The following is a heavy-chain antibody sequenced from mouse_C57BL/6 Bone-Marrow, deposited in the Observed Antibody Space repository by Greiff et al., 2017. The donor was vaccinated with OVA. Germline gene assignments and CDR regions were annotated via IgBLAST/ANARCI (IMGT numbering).Heavy chain of an antibody. D-gene: IGHD2-14*01. Sequence: VQLVESGPGLVQPSQSLSITCTVSGFSLTSYGVHWVRQSPGKGLEWLGVICSGGSTDYNAAFISRLSISKDNSKSQVFFKMNSLQADDTAIYYCARNSKGTTGAYWGQGTLVTVSA. CDR3: ARNSKGTTGAY. J-gene: IGHJ3*01. CDR1: GFSLTSYG. CDR2: ICSGGST. V-gene: IGHV2-2*01.